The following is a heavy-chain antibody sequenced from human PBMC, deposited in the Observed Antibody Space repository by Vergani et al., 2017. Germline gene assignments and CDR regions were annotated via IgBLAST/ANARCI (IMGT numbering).Heavy chain of an antibody. Sequence: DVHLAESGGGFFQPGGSLRLSCAASEFTFSNYAMNWVRQAPGKGLEWVSGISGSGVSAYYTDSVKGRFTISRDNSKNMLFLQMNNLRTEDTAMYYCAKQYFVSGNYLFDYWGQGTLVTVSS. V-gene: IGHV3-23*04. CDR2: ISGSGVSA. CDR1: EFTFSNYA. D-gene: IGHD3-10*01. CDR3: AKQYFVSGNYLFDY. J-gene: IGHJ4*02.